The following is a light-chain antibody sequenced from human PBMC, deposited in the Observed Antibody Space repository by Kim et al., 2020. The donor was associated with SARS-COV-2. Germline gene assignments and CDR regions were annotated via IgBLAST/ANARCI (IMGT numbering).Light chain of an antibody. CDR1: SLRTSY. J-gene: IGLJ3*02. CDR3: NSRDSSGNHLV. Sequence: AMGQTARITGQGDSLRTSYTHWCQQKPGQAPVLVIYAKNIRPSGIPDRFSGSSSGNTASLTITGAQAEDEADYYCNSRDSSGNHLVIGGGTQLTVL. CDR2: AKN. V-gene: IGLV3-19*01.